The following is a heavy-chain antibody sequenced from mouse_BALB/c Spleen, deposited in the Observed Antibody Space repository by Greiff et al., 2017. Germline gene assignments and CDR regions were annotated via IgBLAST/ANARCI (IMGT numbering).Heavy chain of an antibody. Sequence: EVKVEESGGGLVQPGGSMKLSCVASGFTFSSYWMSWVRQSPEKGLEWVAEIRLKSDNYATHYAESVKGKFTISRDDSKSRLYLQMNSLRAEDTGIYYCTVGAYWGQGTLVTVSA. CDR3: TVGAY. V-gene: IGHV6-3*01. J-gene: IGHJ3*01. CDR1: GFTFSSYW. CDR2: IRLKSDNYAT.